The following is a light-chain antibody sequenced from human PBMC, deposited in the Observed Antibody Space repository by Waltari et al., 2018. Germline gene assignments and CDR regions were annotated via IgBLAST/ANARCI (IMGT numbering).Light chain of an antibody. CDR2: GAS. J-gene: IGKJ2*01. CDR3: QQYGSSRYT. CDR1: QSVSSSY. Sequence: EIVLTQSPGTLSLSPGERATLSCRANQSVSSSYLAWYQQKPGQAPRRLCYGASSRATGIPDRFSGSGSVTDFTRAISRLEPEDFAVYYCQQYGSSRYTFGQGTKLEIK. V-gene: IGKV3-20*01.